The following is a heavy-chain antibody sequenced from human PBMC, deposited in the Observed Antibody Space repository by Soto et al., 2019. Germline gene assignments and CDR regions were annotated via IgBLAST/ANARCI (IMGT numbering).Heavy chain of an antibody. V-gene: IGHV3-74*01. CDR2: IDSDGRTT. CDR3: ARDGGSGTPFDY. J-gene: IGHJ4*02. Sequence: EVQLVESGGGLVQPGGSLRLSCAASGFTFSSYWMHWVRQAPGKGLVWVSRIDSDGRTTRYADSVQGRFTISRDNAKNMLYLQVNSLRAEDTAVYYCARDGGSGTPFDYWGQGALVTVSS. D-gene: IGHD3-16*01. CDR1: GFTFSSYW.